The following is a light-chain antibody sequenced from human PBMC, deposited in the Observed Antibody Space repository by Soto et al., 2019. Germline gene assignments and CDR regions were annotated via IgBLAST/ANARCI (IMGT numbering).Light chain of an antibody. J-gene: IGKJ3*01. Sequence: VVLTQSPATLSLSPGEPATLSCRASRDVYINALAWYQQKPGRPPTLLIYGASTRATGIPDRFSATGSGTEFSLTISSVEPEDFAVYYCQQYGASPFTFGPGTRVEI. CDR3: QQYGASPFT. V-gene: IGKV3-20*01. CDR1: RDVYINA. CDR2: GAS.